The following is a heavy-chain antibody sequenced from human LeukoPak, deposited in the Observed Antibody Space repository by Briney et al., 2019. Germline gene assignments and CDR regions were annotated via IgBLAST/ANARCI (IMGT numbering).Heavy chain of an antibody. CDR1: GFTFNNYA. Sequence: PGGSLRLSCAASGFTFNNYAMTWVRQAPGKGVEWISAISRSGGATFYADSVKGGFTISRDNTKNTLYLQMNSLRAEDTAVYYCARSGYCSGGNCYQGAFDIWGQGTMVTVSS. V-gene: IGHV3-23*01. CDR2: ISRSGGAT. CDR3: ARSGYCSGGNCYQGAFDI. D-gene: IGHD2-15*01. J-gene: IGHJ3*02.